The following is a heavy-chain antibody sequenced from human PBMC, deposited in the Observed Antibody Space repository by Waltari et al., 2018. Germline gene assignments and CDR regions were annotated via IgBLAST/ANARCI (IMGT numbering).Heavy chain of an antibody. D-gene: IGHD1-1*01. CDR2: IIPNFDTA. V-gene: IGHV1-69*01. J-gene: IGHJ4*02. CDR1: GDTFSRYG. CDR3: ARDRFSDGTTTVHYFDY. Sequence: QVQLVQSGAEVKKPGSSVKVSCKAYGDTFSRYGISWVRQAPGQGLEWMGGIIPNFDTANYAQKFQGRVTITADESTSTAYMELSSLRSEDTAVYYCARDRFSDGTTTVHYFDYWGQGTLVTVSS.